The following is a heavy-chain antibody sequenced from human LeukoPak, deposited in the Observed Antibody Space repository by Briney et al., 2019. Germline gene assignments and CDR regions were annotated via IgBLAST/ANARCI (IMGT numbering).Heavy chain of an antibody. J-gene: IGHJ3*02. Sequence: GASVKVSCKASGGTFSSYAISWVRQAPGQGLEWVGWISAYNGNTNYAQKLQGRVTMTTDTSTSTAYMELRSLRSDDTAVYYCARESIVVVPAAQADAFDIWGQGTMVTVSS. D-gene: IGHD2-2*01. V-gene: IGHV1-18*01. CDR2: ISAYNGNT. CDR3: ARESIVVVPAAQADAFDI. CDR1: GGTFSSYA.